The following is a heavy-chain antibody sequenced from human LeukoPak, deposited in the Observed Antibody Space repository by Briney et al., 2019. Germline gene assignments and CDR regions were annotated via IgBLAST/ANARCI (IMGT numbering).Heavy chain of an antibody. D-gene: IGHD5-12*01. CDR1: GGPISSGGYY. CDR2: IYYSGST. V-gene: IGHV4-31*03. J-gene: IGHJ4*02. Sequence: SETLSLTCTVSGGPISSGGYYWSWIRQHPGKGLEWIGYIYYSGSTYYNPSLKSRVTISVDTSKNQFSLKLSSVTAADTAVYYCASLRDREWLNIDYWGQGTLVTVSS. CDR3: ASLRDREWLNIDY.